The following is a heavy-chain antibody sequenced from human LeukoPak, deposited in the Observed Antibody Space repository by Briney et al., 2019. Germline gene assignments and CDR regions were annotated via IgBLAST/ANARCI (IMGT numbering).Heavy chain of an antibody. CDR2: IYHSGTT. D-gene: IGHD3-22*01. Sequence: PSETLSLTCTVSGYSISSGYYWGWIRQPPGKGLEWIGSIYHSGTTYYNSSLKSRVTISVDTSKNQFSLKLRSVTAADTAVYYCARESIYYDSNGPPRGFDFWGQGTLVTVSS. CDR3: ARESIYYDSNGPPRGFDF. V-gene: IGHV4-38-2*02. J-gene: IGHJ4*02. CDR1: GYSISSGYY.